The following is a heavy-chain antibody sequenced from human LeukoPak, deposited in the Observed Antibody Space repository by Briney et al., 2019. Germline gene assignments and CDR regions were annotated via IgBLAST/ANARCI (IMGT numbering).Heavy chain of an antibody. CDR1: GGSISSSSYY. CDR3: ARHPPPWYGSGSSFDY. CDR2: INHSGST. Sequence: SETLSLTCTVSGGSISSSSYYWGWIRQPPGKGLEWSGEINHSGSTNYNPSLKSRVTISVDTSKNQFSLKLSSVTAADTAVYYCARHPPPWYGSGSSFDYWGQGTLVTVSS. V-gene: IGHV4-39*01. D-gene: IGHD3-10*01. J-gene: IGHJ4*02.